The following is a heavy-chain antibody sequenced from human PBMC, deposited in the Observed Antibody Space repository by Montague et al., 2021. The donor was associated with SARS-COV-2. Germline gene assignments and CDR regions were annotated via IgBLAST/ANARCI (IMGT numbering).Heavy chain of an antibody. J-gene: IGHJ2*01. V-gene: IGHV3-23*01. CDR3: AKDAYYDFWSGWYFGL. CDR2: ISGSGGST. CDR1: GFTFSNYA. Sequence: SLRLSCAASGFTFSNYAMNWVRQAPGKGLEWVSAISGSGGSTYYADSVKGRFTISRDNSKNTLCLQMNSLRAEDTAVYYCAKDAYYDFWSGWYFGLWGRGTLVTVSS. D-gene: IGHD3-3*01.